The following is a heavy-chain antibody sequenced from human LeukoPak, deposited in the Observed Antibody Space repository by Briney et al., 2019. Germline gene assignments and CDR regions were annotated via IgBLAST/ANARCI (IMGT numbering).Heavy chain of an antibody. CDR3: ARDPGYSSGYYYYGMDV. V-gene: IGHV3-64*01. D-gene: IGHD6-19*01. CDR1: GFTFSSYA. J-gene: IGHJ6*02. Sequence: GGSLRLSCAASGFTFSSYAMHWVRQAPGKGLEYVSAISSNGGSTYYANSAKGRFTISRDNSKNTLYLQMGSLRAEDMAVYYCARDPGYSSGYYYYGMDVWGQGTTVTVSS. CDR2: ISSNGGST.